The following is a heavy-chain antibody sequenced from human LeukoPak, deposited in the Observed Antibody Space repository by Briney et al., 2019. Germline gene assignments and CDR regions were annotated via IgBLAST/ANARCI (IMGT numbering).Heavy chain of an antibody. CDR1: GGSFSGYY. Sequence: PSETLSLTCAVYGGSFSGYYWSWIRQPPGKGLEWIGEINHSGSTNYNPSLKSRVTISVDTSKNQFSLKLSSVTAADTAVYYCASAIHYCSSTSCYTGYFDYWGQGTLVTVSS. V-gene: IGHV4-34*01. CDR3: ASAIHYCSSTSCYTGYFDY. CDR2: INHSGST. D-gene: IGHD2-2*02. J-gene: IGHJ4*02.